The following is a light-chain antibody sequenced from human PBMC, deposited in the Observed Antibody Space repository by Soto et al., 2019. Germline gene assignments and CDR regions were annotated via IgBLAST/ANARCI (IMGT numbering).Light chain of an antibody. Sequence: DIQMTQSPSSLSASVGDRVTIACRASQSISWFLNWYQQKPGKAPKILIYAASSLLSEVSSRFSGSGAGTDFTLTISNLQAEDIATYYCQQSFSTPPTFGQGTKLEI. V-gene: IGKV1-39*01. CDR3: QQSFSTPPT. CDR1: QSISWF. CDR2: AAS. J-gene: IGKJ1*01.